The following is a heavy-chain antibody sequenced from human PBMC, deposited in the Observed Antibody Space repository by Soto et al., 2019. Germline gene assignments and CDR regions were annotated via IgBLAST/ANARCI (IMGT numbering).Heavy chain of an antibody. CDR3: AREILTSYYPAGRFDP. CDR2: IYFRGST. D-gene: IGHD3-9*01. Sequence: PSETLSLTCTVSGGSISSSTYYWGWIRQPPGKGLEWIGSIYFRGSTYYNPSLKSRVTVSVDTSKKQFSLKLTSVTAADTAVYYCAREILTSYYPAGRFDPWGQGTLVTVSS. V-gene: IGHV4-39*02. CDR1: GGSISSSTYY. J-gene: IGHJ5*02.